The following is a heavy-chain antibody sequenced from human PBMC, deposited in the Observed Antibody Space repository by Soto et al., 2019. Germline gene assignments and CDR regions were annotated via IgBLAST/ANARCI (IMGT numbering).Heavy chain of an antibody. D-gene: IGHD4-17*01. J-gene: IGHJ4*02. CDR3: ARGEPKSSTTGGFDY. CDR1: GGSINSYY. V-gene: IGHV4-59*01. Sequence: SETLSLTCTVSGGSINSYYWNWIRQAPGKGLEWIGFVFYNGITNYNPSLKSRVTISVETPKKQISLRLTSVTAADTAVYFCARGEPKSSTTGGFDYWGQGTLVTVSS. CDR2: VFYNGIT.